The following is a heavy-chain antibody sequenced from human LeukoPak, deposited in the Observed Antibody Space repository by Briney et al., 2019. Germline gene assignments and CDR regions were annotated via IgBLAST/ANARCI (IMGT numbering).Heavy chain of an antibody. CDR3: ASVRASIAARPFDY. D-gene: IGHD6-6*01. CDR2: IIPIFGTA. CDR1: GGTFSSYA. V-gene: IGHV1-69*13. J-gene: IGHJ4*02. Sequence: SVKVSCKASGGTFSSYAISWVRQAPGQGLEWVGGIIPIFGTANYAQKFQGRVTITADESTSTAYMELSSLRSEDTAVYYCASVRASIAARPFDYWGQGTLVTVSS.